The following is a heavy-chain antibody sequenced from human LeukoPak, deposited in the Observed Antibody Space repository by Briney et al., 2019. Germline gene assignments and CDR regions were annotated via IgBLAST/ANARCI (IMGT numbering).Heavy chain of an antibody. CDR2: IKEDGSER. D-gene: IGHD5-24*01. V-gene: IGHV3-7*03. Sequence: GGSLRLSCEGSAFIFSGHWMNWVRQTPGKGLEWVASIKEDGSERQYVDSVKGRFSISRDNTKGSLFLQLNSLRAEDTAVYYCARGRGHRWLLPGPYYGMDVWGQGTTVTVFS. CDR3: ARGRGHRWLLPGPYYGMDV. CDR1: AFIFSGHW. J-gene: IGHJ6*02.